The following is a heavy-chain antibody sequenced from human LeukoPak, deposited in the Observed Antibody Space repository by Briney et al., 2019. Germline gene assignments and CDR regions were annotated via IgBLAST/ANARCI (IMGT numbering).Heavy chain of an antibody. CDR1: GGSISSYY. CDR3: ARDNSHYYGSGSSNWFDP. J-gene: IGHJ5*02. Sequence: SETLSLTCTVSGGSISSYYWSWIRQPPGQGLEWIGYIYYSGSTNYNPSLKSRVTISVDTSKNQCSLKLSSVTAADTAVYYCARDNSHYYGSGSSNWFDPWGQGTLVTVSS. V-gene: IGHV4-59*01. D-gene: IGHD3-10*01. CDR2: IYYSGST.